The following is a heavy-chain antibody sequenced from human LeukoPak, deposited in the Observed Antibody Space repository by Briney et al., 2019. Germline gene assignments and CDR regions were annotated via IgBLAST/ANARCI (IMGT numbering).Heavy chain of an antibody. CDR2: INTDGIST. V-gene: IGHV3-74*01. CDR3: AREMATIWAFDI. Sequence: PGGSLRLSCAASGFTFSSYWMHWVRQAPGKGLVWVSRINTDGISTNYADSVKGRFTISRDNAKNTLYLQTNSLRAEDTAVYYCAREMATIWAFDIWGQGTMVTLSS. CDR1: GFTFSSYW. D-gene: IGHD5-24*01. J-gene: IGHJ3*02.